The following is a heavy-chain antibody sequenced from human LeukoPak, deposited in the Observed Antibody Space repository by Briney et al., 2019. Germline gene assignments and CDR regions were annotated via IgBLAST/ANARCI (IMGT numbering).Heavy chain of an antibody. CDR3: ARDSRSVVVPAAIRANFDY. V-gene: IGHV3-66*01. J-gene: IGHJ4*02. Sequence: GRSLRLSCAASGFTVSSNYMSWVRQAPGKGLEWVSVIYSGGSTYYADSVKGRFTISRDNSKSTLYLQMNSLRAEDTAVYYCARDSRSVVVPAAIRANFDYWGQGTLVTVSS. D-gene: IGHD2-2*01. CDR1: GFTVSSNY. CDR2: IYSGGST.